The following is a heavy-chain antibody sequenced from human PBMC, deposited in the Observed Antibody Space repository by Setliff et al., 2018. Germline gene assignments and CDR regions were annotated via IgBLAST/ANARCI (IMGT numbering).Heavy chain of an antibody. D-gene: IGHD5-18*01. CDR1: GYTFTRYY. CDR2: IDPSGGYS. J-gene: IGHJ4*02. V-gene: IGHV1-46*01. Sequence: ASVKVSCKASGYTFTRYYMHWVRQAPGQGLEWMGIIDPSGGYSNYAQKFQGRVTMTRDTSPSTVYMEMSSLRSEDTAVYYCARAPLESGYNYGQGHYFDYWGQGTLVTVSS. CDR3: ARAPLESGYNYGQGHYFDY.